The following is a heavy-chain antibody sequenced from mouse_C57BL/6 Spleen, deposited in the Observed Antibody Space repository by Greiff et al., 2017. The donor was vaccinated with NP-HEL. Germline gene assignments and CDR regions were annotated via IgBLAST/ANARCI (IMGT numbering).Heavy chain of an antibody. J-gene: IGHJ2*01. D-gene: IGHD1-1*01. Sequence: VQLQQSGAELAKPGASVKLSCKASGYTFTSYWMHWVKQRPGQGLEWIGYINPSSGYTKYNQKFKDKATLTADKSSSTAYMQLSSLTYEDSAVYYCARSPITTVVARDYFDYWGQGTTLTVSS. V-gene: IGHV1-7*01. CDR2: INPSSGYT. CDR1: GYTFTSYW. CDR3: ARSPITTVVARDYFDY.